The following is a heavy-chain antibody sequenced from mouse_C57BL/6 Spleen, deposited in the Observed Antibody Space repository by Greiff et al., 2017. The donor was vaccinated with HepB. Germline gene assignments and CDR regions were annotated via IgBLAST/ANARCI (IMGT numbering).Heavy chain of an antibody. Sequence: QVQLQQPGTELVKPGASVKLSCKASGYTFTSYWMHWVKQRPGQGLEWIGNINPSNGGTNYNEKFKSKATLTVDKSSSTAYMQLSSLTSEDSSGYYGASSGYSKEFAYWGQGTLVTVSA. V-gene: IGHV1-53*01. CDR1: GYTFTSYW. J-gene: IGHJ3*01. CDR3: ASSGYSKEFAY. D-gene: IGHD2-5*01. CDR2: INPSNGGT.